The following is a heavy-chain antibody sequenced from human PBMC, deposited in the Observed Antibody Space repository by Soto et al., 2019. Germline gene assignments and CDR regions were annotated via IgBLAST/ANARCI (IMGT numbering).Heavy chain of an antibody. CDR1: GYTFTGYY. D-gene: IGHD2-21*01. CDR2: INPETGGT. CDR3: ARERFQVISDGMDV. Sequence: ASVKVSCKASGYTFTGYYVHWVREAPGQGLEWMGWINPETGGTSYAQKFQGRVTLSRDTSINTAYLELSSLRFDDAAVYFCARERFQVISDGMDVWGQGTTVTV. J-gene: IGHJ6*02. V-gene: IGHV1-2*02.